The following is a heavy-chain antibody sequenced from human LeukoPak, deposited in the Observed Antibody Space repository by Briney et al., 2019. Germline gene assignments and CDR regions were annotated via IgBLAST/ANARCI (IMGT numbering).Heavy chain of an antibody. J-gene: IGHJ6*02. V-gene: IGHV3-7*01. Sequence: GGSLRLPCAASGFTFSSYWMSWVRQAPGKGLEWVANIKQDGSEKYYVDSVKGRFTISRDNAKNSLYLQMNSLRAEDTAVYYCARGSPDYYYYYGMDVWGQGTTVTVSS. CDR2: IKQDGSEK. CDR3: ARGSPDYYYYYGMDV. CDR1: GFTFSSYW.